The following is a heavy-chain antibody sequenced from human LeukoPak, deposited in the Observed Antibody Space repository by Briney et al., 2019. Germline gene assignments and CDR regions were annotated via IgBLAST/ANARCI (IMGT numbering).Heavy chain of an antibody. Sequence: PGGSRRLSCAASGFTFSSYAMSWVRQAPGKGLEWVSAISGSGGSTYYADSVKGRFTISRDNSKNTLYLQMNSLRAEDTAVYYCPKGGGSGSGNIHYFDYWGQGTLVTVSS. V-gene: IGHV3-23*01. CDR2: ISGSGGST. D-gene: IGHD3-10*01. J-gene: IGHJ4*02. CDR1: GFTFSSYA. CDR3: PKGGGSGSGNIHYFDY.